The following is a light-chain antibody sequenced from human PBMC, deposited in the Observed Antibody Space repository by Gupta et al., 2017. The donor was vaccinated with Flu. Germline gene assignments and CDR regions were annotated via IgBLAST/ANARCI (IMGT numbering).Light chain of an antibody. J-gene: IGLJ3*02. Sequence: QSVLTQSPSASWTPGQWVPISCSGSSSNIGINLVSWYQHLPGTAPQLLIHTNAHRPSGGPDRFSGSKTVASASLAIRGLQSEDEAHYYCATWDDSLNAWLFGGGTKLTVL. V-gene: IGLV1-44*01. CDR3: ATWDDSLNAWL. CDR2: TNA. CDR1: SSNIGINL.